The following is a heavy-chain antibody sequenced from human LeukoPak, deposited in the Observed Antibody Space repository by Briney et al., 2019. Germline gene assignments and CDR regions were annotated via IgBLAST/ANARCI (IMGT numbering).Heavy chain of an antibody. V-gene: IGHV1-8*03. Sequence: ASVKVSCKASGYTFTSYDINWVRQATGQGLEWMGWMNPNSGNTGYAQKFQGRVTITRNTSISTAYMELSSLRSEDTAVYYCAIQPNYGDYTFDPWGQGTLVTVFS. CDR3: AIQPNYGDYTFDP. D-gene: IGHD4-17*01. J-gene: IGHJ5*02. CDR1: GYTFTSYD. CDR2: MNPNSGNT.